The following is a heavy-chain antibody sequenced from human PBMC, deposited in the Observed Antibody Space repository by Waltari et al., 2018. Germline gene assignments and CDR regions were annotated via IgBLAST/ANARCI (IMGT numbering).Heavy chain of an antibody. CDR2: GSGSGGKK. D-gene: IGHD1-20*01. Sequence: EVQLLESGGTLFQPGGSLRLSCAASGFTFNNYAMNWVRQAPGRGGGVGATGSGSGGKKYYADSVKGRFTSSRDNSKNTLYLQLNNLRGEDTAVYYCARKRGAITGVTYYFDYWGQGTLVTVSS. V-gene: IGHV3-23*01. J-gene: IGHJ4*02. CDR3: ARKRGAITGVTYYFDY. CDR1: GFTFNNYA.